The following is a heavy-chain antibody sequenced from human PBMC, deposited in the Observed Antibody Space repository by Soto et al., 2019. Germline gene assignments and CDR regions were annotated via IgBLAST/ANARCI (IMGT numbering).Heavy chain of an antibody. V-gene: IGHV3-74*01. Sequence: LRLSCAASGFTFSSFWMHWVRQAPGKGLVWVSRINSDGSSASYADSVKGRFTISRDNAKNTLYLQMNSLRAEDTAVYYCARAVRSGSYPYYYYGMDVWGQGTTVTVSS. CDR3: ARAVRSGSYPYYYYGMDV. D-gene: IGHD3-10*01. J-gene: IGHJ6*02. CDR2: INSDGSSA. CDR1: GFTFSSFW.